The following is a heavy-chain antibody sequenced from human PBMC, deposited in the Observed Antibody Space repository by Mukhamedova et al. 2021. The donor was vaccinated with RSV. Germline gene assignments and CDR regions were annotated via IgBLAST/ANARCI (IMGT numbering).Heavy chain of an antibody. Sequence: GLEWVSYISSSSSTIYYADSVKGRFTISRDNAKNSLYLQMNSLRAEDTAVYYCARGSEYGVYYFDYWGQGTLVTVSS. J-gene: IGHJ4*02. CDR2: ISSSSSTI. CDR3: ARGSEYGVYYFDY. V-gene: IGHV3-48*01. D-gene: IGHD6-6*01.